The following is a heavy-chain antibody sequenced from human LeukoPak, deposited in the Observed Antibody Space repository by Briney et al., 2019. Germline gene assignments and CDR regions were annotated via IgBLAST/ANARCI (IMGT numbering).Heavy chain of an antibody. J-gene: IGHJ6*03. CDR2: IKRDGSEK. CDR3: ARDTYDSSGYHFYYMDV. Sequence: GGSLRLSCAASGFTFSTYWMSWVRQAPGKGLEWVANIKRDGSEKHYGDSVRGRFTISRDNAKNSLYLQMNSLRAEDTAFYFCARDTYDSSGYHFYYMDVWGKGTTVTVSS. V-gene: IGHV3-7*01. CDR1: GFTFSTYW. D-gene: IGHD3-22*01.